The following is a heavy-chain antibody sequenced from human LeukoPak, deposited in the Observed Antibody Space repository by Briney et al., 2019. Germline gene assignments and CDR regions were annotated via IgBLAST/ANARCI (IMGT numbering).Heavy chain of an antibody. V-gene: IGHV4-61*02. CDR2: MYYCGIT. CDR3: ARVWWDRGHWFDY. D-gene: IGHD2-21*01. CDR1: GDSIISGSYY. J-gene: IGHJ5*01. Sequence: PSETLSLTCTVSGDSIISGSYYWTWVRQPAGKTLEWLGRMYYCGITHYNPSAESRPTLSIHPDANQSSLRLRSVTAADTAIYYCARVWWDRGHWFDY.